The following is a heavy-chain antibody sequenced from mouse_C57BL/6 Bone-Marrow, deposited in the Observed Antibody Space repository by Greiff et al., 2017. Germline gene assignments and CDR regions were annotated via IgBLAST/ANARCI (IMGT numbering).Heavy chain of an antibody. CDR3: ARSKGLRQGFDY. D-gene: IGHD2-12*01. Sequence: QVQLKQSGPELVKPGASVKISCKASGYAFSSSWMNWVKQRPGKGLEWIGRIYPGDGDTNYNGKFKGKATLTADKSSSTAYMQLSSLTSEDSAVYFCARSKGLRQGFDYWGQDTTLTVSS. CDR2: IYPGDGDT. J-gene: IGHJ2*01. V-gene: IGHV1-82*01. CDR1: GYAFSSSW.